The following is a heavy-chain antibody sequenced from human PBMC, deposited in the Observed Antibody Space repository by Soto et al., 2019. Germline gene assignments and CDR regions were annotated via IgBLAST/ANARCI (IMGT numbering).Heavy chain of an antibody. D-gene: IGHD6-13*01. CDR3: ARDRGIAAAGV. Sequence: QVQLQESGPTLVKPSETLSLTCAVSGDSISSTNWWVWVRQPPGKGLEWIGEIYHSGNTNYNPSCKSRVPLSVDKSKNQFSLMLTSVTAADTAVYYCARDRGIAAAGVWGQGTLVTVSS. CDR1: GDSISSTNW. J-gene: IGHJ4*02. V-gene: IGHV4-4*02. CDR2: IYHSGNT.